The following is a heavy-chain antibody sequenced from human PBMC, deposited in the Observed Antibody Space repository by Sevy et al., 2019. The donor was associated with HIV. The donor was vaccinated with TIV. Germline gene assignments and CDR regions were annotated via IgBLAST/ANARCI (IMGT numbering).Heavy chain of an antibody. J-gene: IGHJ4*02. V-gene: IGHV3-23*01. CDR3: ATAKGAYYDPYYFDY. CDR1: GFTFSSYA. D-gene: IGHD3-22*01. Sequence: GGSLRLSCAASGFTFSSYAMTWVRQAPGKGLEWVSAISGSAGSTYYADSVKGRFTISRDNSKNTLYLQMNSPRAEDTAVYYCATAKGAYYDPYYFDYWGQGTLVTVSS. CDR2: ISGSAGST.